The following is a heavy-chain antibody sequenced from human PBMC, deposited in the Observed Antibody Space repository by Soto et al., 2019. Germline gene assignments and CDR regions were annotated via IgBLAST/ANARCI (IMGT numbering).Heavy chain of an antibody. CDR2: IRSERYGGTA. V-gene: IGHV3-49*05. Sequence: QVVESGGGLVKPGQSLRLSCAGSGFTFRDYAVAWFRQTPGKGLECIGFIRSERYGGTADYAASVRGRFIISRDDYTGVAYLQMDSLRSGVTGVYHFTMIPRNARGAPFASWGQGTQVTVAS. D-gene: IGHD2-15*01. J-gene: IGHJ5*01. CDR3: TMIPRNARGAPFAS. CDR1: GFTFRDYA.